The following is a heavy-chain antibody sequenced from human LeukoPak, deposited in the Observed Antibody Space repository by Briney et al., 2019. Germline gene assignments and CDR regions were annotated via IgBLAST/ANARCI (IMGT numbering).Heavy chain of an antibody. CDR1: GFTFSTYD. CDR2: VRVNGRST. D-gene: IGHD5-18*01. J-gene: IGHJ5*02. Sequence: GGSLRLSCTASGFTFSTYDMSWVRQAPGKGLEWVSTVRVNGRSTFYADSVKGRFTISRDNSKNTLYLQMNSLRAEDTAVYYCAKDLYSYGYGGYWFDPWGQGTLVTVSS. V-gene: IGHV3-23*01. CDR3: AKDLYSYGYGGYWFDP.